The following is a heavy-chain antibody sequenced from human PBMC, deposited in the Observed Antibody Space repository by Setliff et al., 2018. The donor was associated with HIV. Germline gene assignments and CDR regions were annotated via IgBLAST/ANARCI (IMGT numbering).Heavy chain of an antibody. V-gene: IGHV4-61*09. CDR3: SRGRTIGVSAVFFDP. CDR2: VYVGGTV. D-gene: IGHD3-3*01. Sequence: SETPSLTCTVSGGSMSSGSYSWTWLRQPAGKEPELIGHVYVGGTVIYNPSLASRLTISIVPSKNQFSLDLRSVTAADTAKYYCSRGRTIGVSAVFFDPWGQGTPVTVSS. J-gene: IGHJ5*02. CDR1: GGSMSSGSYS.